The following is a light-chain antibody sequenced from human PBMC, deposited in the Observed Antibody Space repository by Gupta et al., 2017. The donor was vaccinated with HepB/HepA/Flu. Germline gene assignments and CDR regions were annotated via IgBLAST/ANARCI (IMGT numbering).Light chain of an antibody. V-gene: IGKV1-39*01. CDR1: QSISSY. Sequence: DIQMTQSPSSLSASVGDRVTITCRASQSISSYLNWYQQKPGKAPKLLIYVTFNLQSGVPSRFSGSGSGTEFTLTISSLEPEDVGTYFCLQGYRTPYTFGQGTKLEIK. J-gene: IGKJ2*01. CDR2: VTF. CDR3: LQGYRTPYT.